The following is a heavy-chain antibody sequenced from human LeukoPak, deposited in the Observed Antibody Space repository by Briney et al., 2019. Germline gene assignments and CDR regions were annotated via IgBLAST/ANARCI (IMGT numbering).Heavy chain of an antibody. CDR2: INGDGRNI. CDR1: GFTFSSYW. CDR3: ARDHHLGAPAEDI. D-gene: IGHD6-6*01. J-gene: IGHJ3*02. Sequence: GGSLRLSCVASGFTFSSYWMHWVRQDPRKGLVWVSRINGDGRNINYADSVRGRFTISRDNAKNTLYLQVNSLRAEDTAVYYCARDHHLGAPAEDIWGQGTMVTVSS. V-gene: IGHV3-74*01.